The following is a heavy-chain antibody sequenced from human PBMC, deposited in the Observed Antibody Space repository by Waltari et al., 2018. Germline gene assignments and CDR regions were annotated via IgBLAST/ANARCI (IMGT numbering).Heavy chain of an antibody. CDR1: GYSFSDFG. J-gene: IGHJ5*02. CDR2: ISTTNGHQ. D-gene: IGHD3-3*01. Sequence: QVQLVQSGAEVKKPGASVKVSCRASGYSFSDFGISGVRQAPGQGLEWMAWISTTNGHQTHALKVQGRLIMTKDPPTATVYMELSYLTSDDTAVYFCARERHRLMEVGYLMALDPWGQGTLVTVSS. CDR3: ARERHRLMEVGYLMALDP. V-gene: IGHV1-18*01.